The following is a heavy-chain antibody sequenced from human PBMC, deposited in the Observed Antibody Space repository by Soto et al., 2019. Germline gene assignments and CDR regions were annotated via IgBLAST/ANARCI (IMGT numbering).Heavy chain of an antibody. J-gene: IGHJ2*01. CDR3: ARDVSWNWYFDL. CDR1: GFNFNYFW. CDR2: ISSDGSRT. V-gene: IGHV3-74*01. D-gene: IGHD5-12*01. Sequence: GGSLRLSCAAPGFNFNYFWMHWVRQTPGKGLVWVSHISSDGSRTGYADSVRGRFTISRDNAKNILYLQMNSLTLEDTAVYYCARDVSWNWYFDLWGRGTLVTVSS.